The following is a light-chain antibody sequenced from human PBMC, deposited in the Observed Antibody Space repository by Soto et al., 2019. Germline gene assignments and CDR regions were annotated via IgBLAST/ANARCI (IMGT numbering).Light chain of an antibody. CDR3: QHYNTFLMYT. CDR1: RSISDW. J-gene: IGKJ2*01. V-gene: IGKV1-5*03. CDR2: KAS. Sequence: DIQMTQSPSTLSASVGDRVTITCRASRSISDWLAWYQQKPGKAPKLLIYKASSLESGVPSRFSGSGAGTEFALTISSLQPDDFATYYCQHYNTFLMYTLGQGTKLEIK.